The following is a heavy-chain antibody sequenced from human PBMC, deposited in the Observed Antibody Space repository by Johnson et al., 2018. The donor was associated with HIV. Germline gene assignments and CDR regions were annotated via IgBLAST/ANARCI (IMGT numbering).Heavy chain of an antibody. D-gene: IGHD3-22*01. CDR2: ISGSGGST. Sequence: VQLVESGGGLVQPGGSLRLSCAASGFTFSSYAMSWVRQAPGKGLEWVSAISGSGGSTYYADSVKGRFTISRDNSKNTLYLQMNSLRAEDTAVYYCARVQIISGFNWHYYESSIDAVDIWGQGTVVTVSS. J-gene: IGHJ3*02. V-gene: IGHV3-23*04. CDR1: GFTFSSYA. CDR3: ARVQIISGFNWHYYESSIDAVDI.